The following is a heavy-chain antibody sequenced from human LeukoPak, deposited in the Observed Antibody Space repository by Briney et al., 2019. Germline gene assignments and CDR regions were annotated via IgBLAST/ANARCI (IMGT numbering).Heavy chain of an antibody. V-gene: IGHV3-23*01. CDR3: AKVPSSSWYKGIDY. CDR1: GFTFSSYA. CDR2: ISGSGGST. D-gene: IGHD6-13*01. J-gene: IGHJ4*02. Sequence: GGSLRLSCAASGFTFSSYAMSWVRQAHGEGLEGVSSISGSGGSTYYADAVKGRFTISRDNSKNTLFLQMNSLRAEDTAVYYCAKVPSSSWYKGIDYWGQGALVTVSS.